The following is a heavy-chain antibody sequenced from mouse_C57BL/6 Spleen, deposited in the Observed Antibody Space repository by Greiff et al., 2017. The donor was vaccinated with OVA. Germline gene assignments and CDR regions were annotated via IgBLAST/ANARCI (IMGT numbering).Heavy chain of an antibody. CDR1: GYTFTSYW. V-gene: IGHV1-55*01. CDR3: ARSLYDYDEAMDY. Sequence: VQLQQPGAELVKPGASVKMSCKASGYTFTSYWITWVKQRPGQGLEWIGDIYPGSGRTNYNEKFKSKATLTVDTSSSTAYMQLSSLTSEDSAVYYCARSLYDYDEAMDYWGQGTSVTVSS. CDR2: IYPGSGRT. D-gene: IGHD2-4*01. J-gene: IGHJ4*01.